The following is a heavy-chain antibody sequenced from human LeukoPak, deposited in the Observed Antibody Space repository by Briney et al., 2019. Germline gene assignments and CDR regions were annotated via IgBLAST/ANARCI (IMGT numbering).Heavy chain of an antibody. D-gene: IGHD3-16*01. CDR3: ARGGGLDV. Sequence: GGSLRLSCAASGFTFSSYWMNWARQAPGKGLEWVASINHNGNVNYYVDSVKGRFTISRDNAKNSLYLQVSNLRAGDTAVYFCARGGGLDVWGQGATVTVSS. CDR1: GFTFSSYW. V-gene: IGHV3-7*03. J-gene: IGHJ6*02. CDR2: INHNGNVN.